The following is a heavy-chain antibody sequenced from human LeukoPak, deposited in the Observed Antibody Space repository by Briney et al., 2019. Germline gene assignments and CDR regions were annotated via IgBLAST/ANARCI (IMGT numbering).Heavy chain of an antibody. CDR3: ARGFCIGVSRFSDSCDV. D-gene: IGHD2-15*01. J-gene: IGHJ3*01. CDR2: IKQDGSEK. V-gene: IGHV3-7*03. Sequence: GGSLRLSCVASKFTLANHWMTWVRQAPGKGLEWVANIKQDGSEKYYVDSVKGRFTISRDNAKNSLYPQMNSLRVEDTAVYYCARGFCIGVSRFSDSCDVWGQGTMVTAPS. CDR1: KFTLANHW.